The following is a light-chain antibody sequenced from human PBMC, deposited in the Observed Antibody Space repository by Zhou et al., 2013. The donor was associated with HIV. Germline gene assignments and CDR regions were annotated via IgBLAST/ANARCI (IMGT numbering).Light chain of an antibody. CDR2: GAS. V-gene: IGKV3-20*01. Sequence: IVMAQSPVTLSVSPGERATLSCRASQSINSDLAWYQQKPGQAPRLLIYGASSRATGIPDRFSGSGSGTDFTLTISRLEPEDFAVYYCQQYGDSPPYTFGQGTNRGDQT. CDR3: QQYGDSPPYT. J-gene: IGKJ2*01. CDR1: QSINSD.